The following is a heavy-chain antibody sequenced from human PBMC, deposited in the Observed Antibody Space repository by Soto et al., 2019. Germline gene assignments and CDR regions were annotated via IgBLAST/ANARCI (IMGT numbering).Heavy chain of an antibody. CDR2: IWYNGNKK. CDR1: GFTFSNYG. Sequence: QVQLVESGGGVVQPGRSLRLSCAASGFTFSNYGMHWVRQAPGKGLEWVAVIWYNGNKKFYTDSLKGRFTISRDNSKNTLYLQISSLGAEETAVYYCVRGRADCGVDCPYYYGLDVWGQGTTVTVSS. V-gene: IGHV3-33*01. D-gene: IGHD2-21*02. J-gene: IGHJ6*02. CDR3: VRGRADCGVDCPYYYGLDV.